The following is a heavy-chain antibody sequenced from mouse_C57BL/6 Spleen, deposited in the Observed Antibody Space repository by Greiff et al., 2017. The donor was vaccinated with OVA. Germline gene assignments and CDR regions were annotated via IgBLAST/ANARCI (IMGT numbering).Heavy chain of an antibody. CDR2: IWSGGST. CDR3: ARGGGLNYFDY. CDR1: GFSLTSYG. D-gene: IGHD3-3*01. Sequence: QVQLKESGPGLVQPSQSLSITCTVSGFSLTSYGVHWVRQSPGKGLEWLGVIWSGGSTDYNAAFISRLSISKDNSKSQVFFKMNSLQADATAIYYGARGGGLNYFDYWGQGTTLTVSS. J-gene: IGHJ2*01. V-gene: IGHV2-2*01.